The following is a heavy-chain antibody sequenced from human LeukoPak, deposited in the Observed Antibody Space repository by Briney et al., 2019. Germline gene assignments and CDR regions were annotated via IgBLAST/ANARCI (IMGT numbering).Heavy chain of an antibody. V-gene: IGHV3-20*01. J-gene: IGHJ3*02. CDR3: ARAMEGGYVGAFDI. Sequence: GGSLRLSCAASGFTFDDYGMSWVRQAPGKGLEWVSGINWNGGSTGYADSVKGRFTISRDNAKNSLYLQMNSLRAEDTALYHCARAMEGGYVGAFDIWGQGTMVTVSS. CDR1: GFTFDDYG. D-gene: IGHD5-12*01. CDR2: INWNGGST.